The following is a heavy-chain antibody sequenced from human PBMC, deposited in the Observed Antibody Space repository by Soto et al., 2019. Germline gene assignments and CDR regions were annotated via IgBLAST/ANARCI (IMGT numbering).Heavy chain of an antibody. Sequence: QVQLVQSGAEVKKPGSSVKVSCKASGGTFSSYAISWVRQAPGPGLEWMGGIIPIFGTANYAQKFQGRVTITADESTSTAYMELSSLRSEDTAVYHCARGGEQWLVQDWFDPWGQGTLVTVSS. D-gene: IGHD6-19*01. CDR1: GGTFSSYA. CDR2: IIPIFGTA. J-gene: IGHJ5*02. CDR3: ARGGEQWLVQDWFDP. V-gene: IGHV1-69*12.